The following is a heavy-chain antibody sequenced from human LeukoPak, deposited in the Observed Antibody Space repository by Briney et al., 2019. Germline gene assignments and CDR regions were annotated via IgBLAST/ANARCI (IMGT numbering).Heavy chain of an antibody. CDR3: ARAPRLRSWYGIDY. J-gene: IGHJ4*02. V-gene: IGHV1-2*02. CDR1: GYTFTGYY. Sequence: ASVKVSCKASGYTFTGYYMHWVRQAPGRALEWMGWINPNSGGTNYAQKFQGRVTMTRDTSISTAYMELSRLRSDDTAVYYCARAPRLRSWYGIDYWGQGTLVTVSS. D-gene: IGHD6-13*01. CDR2: INPNSGGT.